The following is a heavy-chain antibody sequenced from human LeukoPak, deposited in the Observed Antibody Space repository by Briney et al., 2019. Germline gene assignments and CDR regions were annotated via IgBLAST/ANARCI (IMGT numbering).Heavy chain of an antibody. CDR1: GGSISSYY. D-gene: IGHD4-23*01. V-gene: IGHV4-59*01. J-gene: IGHJ4*02. CDR3: ARCRLRWDYFDY. Sequence: SETLSLTCTVSGGSISSYYWSWIRQPPGKGLEWIGYIYYSGSTNYNPSLKSRVTISVDTSKNQFSLKLSSVTAADTAVYYCARCRLRWDYFDYWGQGTLVTVPS. CDR2: IYYSGST.